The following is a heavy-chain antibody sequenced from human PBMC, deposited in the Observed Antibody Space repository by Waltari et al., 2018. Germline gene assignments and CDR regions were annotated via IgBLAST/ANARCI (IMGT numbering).Heavy chain of an antibody. Sequence: EVLLLESGGGLVQPGESLKLSCAASGFSFSNFAMAWVRQAPGKGLEMVSSITSNGGTDYADYVKGRFTVSRDNSKNTLHLEMNSLRADDTATYYCAKTRGAIDPFDYWGQGTLATVS. CDR3: AKTRGAIDPFDY. CDR1: GFSFSNFA. J-gene: IGHJ4*02. CDR2: ITSNGGT. V-gene: IGHV3-23*01. D-gene: IGHD3-10*01.